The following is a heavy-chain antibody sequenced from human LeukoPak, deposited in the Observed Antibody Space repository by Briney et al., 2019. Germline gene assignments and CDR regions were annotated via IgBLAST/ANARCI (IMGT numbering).Heavy chain of an antibody. CDR3: ASRGYSGYDFSY. V-gene: IGHV3-48*03. D-gene: IGHD5-12*01. Sequence: GGSLRLSCAASGFTFSSYEMNWVRQAPGKGLEWVSFISSSGTTIYYAYSVKGRFTISRDNAKNSLYLQMDSLRAEDTAVYYCASRGYSGYDFSYWGQGTLVTVSS. CDR1: GFTFSSYE. CDR2: ISSSGTTI. J-gene: IGHJ4*02.